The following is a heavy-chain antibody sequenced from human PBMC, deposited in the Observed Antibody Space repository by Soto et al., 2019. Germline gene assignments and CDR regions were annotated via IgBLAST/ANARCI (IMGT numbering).Heavy chain of an antibody. CDR2: IYYTGST. CDR3: ATVPTYYYDRNGYANAFDK. Sequence: QVQLQESGPGLVKPSQTLSLTCSVSGGSINSDDYYWSWIRQPPGKGHEWIGYIYYTGSTFHNPSLKSRINISLDTSKNQFSLKLNSVTAADTAVYYCATVPTYYYDRNGYANAFDKWGQGTMVTVSS. V-gene: IGHV4-30-4*01. D-gene: IGHD3-22*01. CDR1: GGSINSDDYY. J-gene: IGHJ3*02.